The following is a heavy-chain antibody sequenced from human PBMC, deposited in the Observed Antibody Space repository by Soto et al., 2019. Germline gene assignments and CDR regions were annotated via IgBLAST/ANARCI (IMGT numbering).Heavy chain of an antibody. CDR3: VRQGVPGLLYFDC. J-gene: IGHJ4*02. CDR1: GYSFTNYW. CDR2: TYPGDSDT. D-gene: IGHD3-10*01. Sequence: EVQLVQSGTEVKKPGESLKISCQGSGYSFTNYWIGWVRQVPGKGLEWMAITYPGDSDTRYNPSFKGQVTISSDKSINTAYLQWRGLKASDSALYYCVRQGVPGLLYFDCWGQGTLVTVSS. V-gene: IGHV5-51*01.